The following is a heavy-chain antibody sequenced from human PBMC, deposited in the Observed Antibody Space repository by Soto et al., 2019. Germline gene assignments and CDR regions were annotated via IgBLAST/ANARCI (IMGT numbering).Heavy chain of an antibody. CDR2: ISSSGNTI. CDR3: ARVLGYVDF. V-gene: IGHV3-11*01. J-gene: IGHJ4*02. Sequence: QVQLVEAGGGLVKPGGSLRLSCEASGFTFRDYYMTWIRQAPGRCLEWISYISSSGNTIYYADSVKGRFTISRDNAKNSLFLQLNSLRAEDTAVYYCARVLGYVDFWGQGTLVTVSS. CDR1: GFTFRDYY.